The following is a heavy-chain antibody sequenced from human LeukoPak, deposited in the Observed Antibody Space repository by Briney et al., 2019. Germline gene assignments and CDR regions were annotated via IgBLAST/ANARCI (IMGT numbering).Heavy chain of an antibody. CDR3: ATLTFGGVIPWDY. J-gene: IGHJ4*02. Sequence: GESLKISCKASGYSFIDYWIGWVRQMPGKGLEWMGIIYPGDSDTRYSPSFQGQVTISADKSISTAYLQWSSLKASDTAMYYCATLTFGGVIPWDYWGQGTLVTVSS. CDR1: GYSFIDYW. D-gene: IGHD3-16*02. CDR2: IYPGDSDT. V-gene: IGHV5-51*01.